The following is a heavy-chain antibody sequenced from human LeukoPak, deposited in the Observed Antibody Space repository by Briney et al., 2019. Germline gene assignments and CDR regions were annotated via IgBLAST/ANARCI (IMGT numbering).Heavy chain of an antibody. CDR3: ACSHYYDSSGYYYLDN. CDR1: GGSISSGDYY. J-gene: IGHJ4*02. V-gene: IGHV4-30-4*01. D-gene: IGHD3-22*01. Sequence: PSQTLSLTCTVSGGSISSGDYYWSWIRQPPGKGLEWIGYIYYSGSTYYNPSLKSRVTISVDTSKNQFSLKLSSVTAADTAVYYCACSHYYDSSGYYYLDNWGQGTLVTVSS. CDR2: IYYSGST.